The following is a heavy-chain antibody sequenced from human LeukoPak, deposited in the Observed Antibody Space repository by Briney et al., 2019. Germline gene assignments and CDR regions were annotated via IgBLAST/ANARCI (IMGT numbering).Heavy chain of an antibody. CDR2: INHSGST. CDR1: GGSFSGYY. D-gene: IGHD5-24*01. Sequence: SETLSLTCAVYGGSFSGYYWSWIRQPPGKGLVWIGEINHSGSTNYNPSLKSRVTISVDTSKNQFSLKLSSVTAADTAVYYCARDDYRDGYNSAWGQGTLVTVSS. J-gene: IGHJ4*02. V-gene: IGHV4-34*01. CDR3: ARDDYRDGYNSA.